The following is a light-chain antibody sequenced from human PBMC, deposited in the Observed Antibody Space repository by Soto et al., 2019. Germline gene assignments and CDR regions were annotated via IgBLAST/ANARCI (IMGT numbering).Light chain of an antibody. CDR1: QSVCSY. CDR2: RAS. J-gene: IGKJ2*01. V-gene: IGKV3-15*01. Sequence: EIVMTQSPATLSVSPGGRATLSCRASQSVCSYLAWYQQRPGQPPRLLIYRASTRATGIPARFSGSGSGTEFSLTISSLQSEDFAVYYCQQYSTWPPRYTFGQGTKLEI. CDR3: QQYSTWPPRYT.